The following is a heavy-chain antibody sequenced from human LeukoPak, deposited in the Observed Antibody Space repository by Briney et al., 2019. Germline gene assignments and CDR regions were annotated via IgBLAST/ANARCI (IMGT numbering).Heavy chain of an antibody. CDR3: AKGKRYPDY. CDR2: ISAHDGST. CDR1: GFTFSNYA. Sequence: GGSLRLSCAASGFTFSNYAMNWVRQAPGKGLQWVSAISAHDGSTYYADSVKGRFTISRDNSKNTLYLQMDSLRVEDTAVYYCAKGKRYPDYWGQGTLVTVSS. V-gene: IGHV3-23*01. J-gene: IGHJ4*02. D-gene: IGHD1-1*01.